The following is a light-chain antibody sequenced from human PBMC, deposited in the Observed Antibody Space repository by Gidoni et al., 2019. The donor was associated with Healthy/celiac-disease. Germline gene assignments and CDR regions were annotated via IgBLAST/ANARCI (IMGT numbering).Light chain of an antibody. V-gene: IGLV2-8*01. CDR2: EVS. CDR1: SSDVGGYNY. Sequence: QSALTQPPSASGSPGQSVTISCTGTSSDVGGYNYVSWYQQHPGKAPKLMIYEVSKRPSGVPDRFSGSKSGNTASLTVSGLQAEDEADYYCSSYAGSNLVFGTGTKVTVL. CDR3: SSYAGSNLV. J-gene: IGLJ1*01.